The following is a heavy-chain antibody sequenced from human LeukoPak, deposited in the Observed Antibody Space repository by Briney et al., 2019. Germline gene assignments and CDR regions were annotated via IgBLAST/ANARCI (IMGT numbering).Heavy chain of an antibody. CDR3: ARVGRDWQLTAYYFDY. D-gene: IGHD3/OR15-3a*01. CDR2: IYTSGST. Sequence: MASETLSLTCTVSGGSISSYYWSWIRQPAGKGLEWIGRIYTSGSTNYNPSLKSRVTISVDTSKNQFSLKLSSVTAADTAVYYCARVGRDWQLTAYYFDYWGQGTLVTVSS. V-gene: IGHV4-4*07. J-gene: IGHJ4*02. CDR1: GGSISSYY.